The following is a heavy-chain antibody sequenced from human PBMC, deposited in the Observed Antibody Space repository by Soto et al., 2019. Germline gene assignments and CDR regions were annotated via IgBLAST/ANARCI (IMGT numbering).Heavy chain of an antibody. CDR1: GFTFRNYG. J-gene: IGHJ6*02. Sequence: QVQLVESGGGVVQPGRSLRLSCAASGFTFRNYGMHWVRQAPGKGLVWVTVISYDGSHKYYADSVKGRFTISRDNSKNTVDLEMNSLRDEDTAVYYCAKRRGDPSNYSWGIDVWGQGTTVTVSS. CDR2: ISYDGSHK. CDR3: AKRRGDPSNYSWGIDV. D-gene: IGHD4-4*01. V-gene: IGHV3-30*18.